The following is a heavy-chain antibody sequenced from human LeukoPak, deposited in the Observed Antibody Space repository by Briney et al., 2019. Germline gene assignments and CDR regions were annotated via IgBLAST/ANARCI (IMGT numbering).Heavy chain of an antibody. CDR2: IIPIFGTA. CDR1: GGTFSSYA. J-gene: IGHJ5*02. CDR3: ARHEYCSGGSCYGFFNWFDP. Sequence: SVKVSCKASGGTFSSYAISWVRQAPGQGLEWMGGIIPIFGTANYAQKFQGRVTITADESTSTAYMELSSLRSEDTAVYYCARHEYCSGGSCYGFFNWFDPWGQGTLVTVSS. D-gene: IGHD2-15*01. V-gene: IGHV1-69*13.